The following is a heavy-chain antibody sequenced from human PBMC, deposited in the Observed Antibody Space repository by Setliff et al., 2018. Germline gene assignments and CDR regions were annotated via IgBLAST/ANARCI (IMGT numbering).Heavy chain of an antibody. CDR1: GYSFSFFG. Sequence: GASVKVSCKASGYSFSFFGITWVRQAPGQGLEWMGWVSTYNGDTNYAQKFRGRVTMTTDISTSTAYMELRTRRSDDTAVYYCARRPIALAGYRKGAFDIWGQGTVVTVSS. J-gene: IGHJ3*02. D-gene: IGHD6-19*01. CDR2: VSTYNGDT. V-gene: IGHV1-18*01. CDR3: ARRPIALAGYRKGAFDI.